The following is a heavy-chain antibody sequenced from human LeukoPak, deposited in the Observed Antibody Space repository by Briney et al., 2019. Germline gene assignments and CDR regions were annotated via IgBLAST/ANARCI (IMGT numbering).Heavy chain of an antibody. CDR2: ISYDGSNK. CDR3: AKDSGIAVAGTLRAFDI. D-gene: IGHD6-19*01. J-gene: IGHJ3*02. V-gene: IGHV3-30*18. CDR1: GFTFSSYG. Sequence: GGSLRLSCAASGFTFSSYGMHWVRQAPGKGLEWVAVISYDGSNKYFADSVKGRFTISRDNSKNTLYLQMNNLRAEDTAVYYCAKDSGIAVAGTLRAFDIWGQGTMVTVSS.